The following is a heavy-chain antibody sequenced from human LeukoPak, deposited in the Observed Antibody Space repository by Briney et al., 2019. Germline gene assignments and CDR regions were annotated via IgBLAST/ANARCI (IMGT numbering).Heavy chain of an antibody. CDR2: IYYSGST. CDR1: GGSISSYY. Sequence: SETLSLTCTVSGGSISSYYWSWIRQPPGKGLEWIGYIYYSGSTNYNPSLKSRVTISVDASKNQFSLKLSSVTAADTAVYYCAREYYDYVWGSYRFDYWSQGTLVTVSS. CDR3: AREYYDYVWGSYRFDY. J-gene: IGHJ4*02. V-gene: IGHV4-59*12. D-gene: IGHD3-16*02.